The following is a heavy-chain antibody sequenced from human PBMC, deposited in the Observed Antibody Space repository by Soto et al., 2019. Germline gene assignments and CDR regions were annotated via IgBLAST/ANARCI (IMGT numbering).Heavy chain of an antibody. Sequence: PSETLSLTCTVSGGSISSYYWSWIRQPPGKGLEWIGYIYYSGSTNYNPSLKSRVTISVDTSKNQFSLKLSSVTAADTAVYYCARAYGGYEGNWFDPWGQGTLVTVSS. CDR1: GGSISSYY. CDR2: IYYSGST. CDR3: ARAYGGYEGNWFDP. D-gene: IGHD4-17*01. V-gene: IGHV4-59*01. J-gene: IGHJ5*02.